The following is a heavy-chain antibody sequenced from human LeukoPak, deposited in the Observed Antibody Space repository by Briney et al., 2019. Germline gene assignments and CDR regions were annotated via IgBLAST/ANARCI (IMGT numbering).Heavy chain of an antibody. CDR2: ISGSGGST. J-gene: IGHJ3*02. D-gene: IGHD1-26*01. Sequence: GSLRLSCAASGFTFSNAWMSWVRQAPGKGLEWVSGISGSGGSTYYADSVKGRFTISRDNSKNTLYLQMNSLRAEDTAVYYCAKDRFLFRSYLPHDAFDIWGQGTMVTVSS. V-gene: IGHV3-23*01. CDR1: GFTFSNAW. CDR3: AKDRFLFRSYLPHDAFDI.